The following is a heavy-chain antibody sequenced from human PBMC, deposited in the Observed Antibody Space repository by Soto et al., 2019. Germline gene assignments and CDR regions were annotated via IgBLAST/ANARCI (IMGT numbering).Heavy chain of an antibody. CDR3: ARHRVVPAAIKYYYGMDV. D-gene: IGHD2-2*01. Sequence: PRVSLKISCKGSGYSFTSYWISWVRQMPGKGLEWMGRIDPSDSYTNYSPSFQGHVTISADKSISTAYLQWSSLKASDTAMYYCARHRVVPAAIKYYYGMDVWGQGTTVTVSS. CDR2: IDPSDSYT. CDR1: GYSFTSYW. J-gene: IGHJ6*02. V-gene: IGHV5-10-1*01.